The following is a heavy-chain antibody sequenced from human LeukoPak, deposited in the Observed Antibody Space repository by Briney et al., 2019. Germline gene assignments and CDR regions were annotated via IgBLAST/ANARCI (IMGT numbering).Heavy chain of an antibody. CDR1: GGTFSSYA. Sequence: ASVKVSCKASGGTFSSYAISWVRQAPGQRLEWMGWINAGNGNTKYSQKFQGRVTITRDTSASTAYMELSSLRSEDTAVYYCARSGDCLSAFDIWGQGTMVTVSS. V-gene: IGHV1-3*01. J-gene: IGHJ3*02. CDR2: INAGNGNT. CDR3: ARSGDCLSAFDI. D-gene: IGHD2-21*02.